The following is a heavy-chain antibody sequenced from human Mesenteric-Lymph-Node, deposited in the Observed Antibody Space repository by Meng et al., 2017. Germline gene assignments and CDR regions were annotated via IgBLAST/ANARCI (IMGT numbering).Heavy chain of an antibody. J-gene: IGHJ5*02. CDR2: IYHSGNT. D-gene: IGHD2-15*01. CDR3: ARGGYDLNWFDP. CDR1: GGSISSGGYS. Sequence: QLQLQESASGLLKPSQTLSLTCAVSGGSISSGGYSWSWIRQPPGKGLEWIGHIYHSGNTYYNPSLKSRVTMSVDRSKNQFSLKLNSVTAADTAVYYCARGGYDLNWFDPWGQGTLVTVSS. V-gene: IGHV4-30-2*01.